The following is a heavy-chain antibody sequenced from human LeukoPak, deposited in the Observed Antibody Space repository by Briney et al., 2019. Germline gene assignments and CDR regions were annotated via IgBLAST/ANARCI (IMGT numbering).Heavy chain of an antibody. CDR3: AREVIAARPYWRGAFDI. J-gene: IGHJ3*02. CDR2: VYYSGSS. D-gene: IGHD6-6*01. CDR1: NGSISSSSYY. V-gene: IGHV4-39*07. Sequence: PSETLSLTCTVSNGSISSSSYYWGWIRQPPGEGLEWIGSVYYSGSSHYNPSLKSRVTISVDTSKNQFSLRLSSVTAADTAVYYCAREVIAARPYWRGAFDIWGQGTMVTVSS.